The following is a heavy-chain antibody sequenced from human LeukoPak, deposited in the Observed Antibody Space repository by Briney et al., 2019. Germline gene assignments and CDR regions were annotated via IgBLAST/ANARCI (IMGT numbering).Heavy chain of an antibody. CDR3: ARAPSLSYDPRAFDI. J-gene: IGHJ3*02. D-gene: IGHD2-8*01. V-gene: IGHV4-4*07. CDR2: IYSSGGT. CDR1: GGSISSYY. Sequence: SETLSLTCTVSGGSISSYYWSWIRQPAGKGLEWIGRIYSSGGTNYNPSLKSRVTMSVDTSKNQFSLKLSSVTAADTAVYYCARAPSLSYDPRAFDIWGQGTMVTVSS.